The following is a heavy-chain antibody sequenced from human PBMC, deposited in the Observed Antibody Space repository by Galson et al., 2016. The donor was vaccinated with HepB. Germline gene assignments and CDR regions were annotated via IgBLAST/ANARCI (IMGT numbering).Heavy chain of an antibody. J-gene: IGHJ3*01. CDR2: INPSSGGT. CDR1: GYGFTGYF. D-gene: IGHD6-19*01. CDR3: AREFSSSSSSLVAFDF. Sequence: SVKVSCKASGYGFTGYFIHWVRQAPGQGFEWMGWINPSSGGTDYAQKFQGWVTMTRDPSINTVYMELRSLKSDDAAVYYCAREFSSSSSSLVAFDFWGQGTTVIVSS. V-gene: IGHV1-2*04.